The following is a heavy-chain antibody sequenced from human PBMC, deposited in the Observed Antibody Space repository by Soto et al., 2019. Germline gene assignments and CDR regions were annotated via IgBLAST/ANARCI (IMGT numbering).Heavy chain of an antibody. CDR1: GFILSDYA. Sequence: EVQLLESGGGLVQPGGSLRLSCAASGFILSDYAMNWVRQAPGKGLEGVSDISGGGETHYTESVKGRFTVSRDNSRNTMYLQMNCLRVDDTAIYYCAKRARDGYNSPFDYWGQGILVTVSS. J-gene: IGHJ4*02. V-gene: IGHV3-23*01. CDR2: ISGGGET. D-gene: IGHD5-12*01. CDR3: AKRARDGYNSPFDY.